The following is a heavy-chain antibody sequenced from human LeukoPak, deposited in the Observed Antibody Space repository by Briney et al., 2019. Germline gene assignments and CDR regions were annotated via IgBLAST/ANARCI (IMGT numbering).Heavy chain of an antibody. CDR1: GFTFSSYA. CDR2: ISGSGGST. J-gene: IGHJ3*02. CDR3: ATHLSGWKERDAFDI. V-gene: IGHV3-23*01. Sequence: PGGSLRLSCAASGFTFSSYAMSWVRQAPGKGLEWVSAISGSGGSTYYADSAKGRFTISRDNSKNTLYLQMNSLRAEDTAVYYCATHLSGWKERDAFDIWGQGTMVTVSS. D-gene: IGHD1-26*01.